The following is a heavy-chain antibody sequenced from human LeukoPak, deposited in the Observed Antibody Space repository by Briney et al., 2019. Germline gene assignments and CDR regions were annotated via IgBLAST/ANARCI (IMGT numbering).Heavy chain of an antibody. Sequence: SETLSLTCTVSGGPISSYYWSWIRQPPGKGLEWIGYIYYSGSTNYNPSLKSRVTISVDTSKNQFSLKLSSVTAADTAVYYCARDGDSSGYYYNWFDPWGQGTLVTVSS. CDR1: GGPISSYY. CDR3: ARDGDSSGYYYNWFDP. V-gene: IGHV4-59*12. D-gene: IGHD3-22*01. CDR2: IYYSGST. J-gene: IGHJ5*02.